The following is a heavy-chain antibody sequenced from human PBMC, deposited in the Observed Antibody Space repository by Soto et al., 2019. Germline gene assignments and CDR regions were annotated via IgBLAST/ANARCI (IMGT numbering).Heavy chain of an antibody. CDR3: VREFAWDSDCNKTNGDAENWFAP. Sequence: QVQLVQSGDEMKKPGASVQVSCESSGYTFSNYGISWVRQAPGQGFEWMGWISGNNGNTHYAQKFQGRVTLTTDTSTPTPYMQVRRLTSDDTAMYYCVREFAWDSDCNKTNGDAENWFAPWGQGTLVTVSS. V-gene: IGHV1-18*01. CDR1: GYTFSNYG. CDR2: ISGNNGNT. J-gene: IGHJ5*02. D-gene: IGHD2-8*01.